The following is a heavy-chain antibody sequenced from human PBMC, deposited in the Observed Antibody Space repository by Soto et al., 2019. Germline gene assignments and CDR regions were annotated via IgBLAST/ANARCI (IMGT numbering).Heavy chain of an antibody. Sequence: PGESLKISCEGSGYHFPSFWIAWVRQVPGKGLEWVGSVYPGDYDTKYSPSFQGQVTISADRSTKTAYLQWSSLKASDIAMYYCARHKGLRDGYNVWGQGTLVIVSS. J-gene: IGHJ4*02. CDR2: VYPGDYDT. CDR3: ARHKGLRDGYNV. CDR1: GYHFPSFW. D-gene: IGHD5-18*01. V-gene: IGHV5-51*01.